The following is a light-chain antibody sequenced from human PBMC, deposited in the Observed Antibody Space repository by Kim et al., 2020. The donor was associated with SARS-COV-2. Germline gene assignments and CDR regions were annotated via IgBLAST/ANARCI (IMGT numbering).Light chain of an antibody. CDR1: QTVSSNY. CDR3: QQYGSPAWT. CDR2: GAS. J-gene: IGKJ1*01. Sequence: LSPGESAPLFCRTSQTVSSNYFAWFQQKPGQAPRILLYGASSRASDIPDRFSGSGSGTDFTLTISRLEPEDFAVYYCQQYGSPAWTFGQGTKLEI. V-gene: IGKV3-20*01.